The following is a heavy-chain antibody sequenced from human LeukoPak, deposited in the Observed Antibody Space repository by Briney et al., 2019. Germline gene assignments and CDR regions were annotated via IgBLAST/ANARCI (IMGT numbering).Heavy chain of an antibody. CDR1: KFAFSSYA. J-gene: IGHJ3*02. CDR2: ISGGGGNT. Sequence: GGSLRLSCAAPKFAFSSYAMSWVRQAPGKGLEWVSAISGGGGNTYYADSVKGRFTISRDNSKNTLYLQMNSLRAEDTAVYYCGKNRYSGSLSPFDIWGQGTMVTVSS. V-gene: IGHV3-23*01. CDR3: GKNRYSGSLSPFDI. D-gene: IGHD1-26*01.